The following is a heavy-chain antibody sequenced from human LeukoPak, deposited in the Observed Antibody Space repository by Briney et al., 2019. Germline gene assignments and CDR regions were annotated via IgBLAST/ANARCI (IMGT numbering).Heavy chain of an antibody. CDR3: AKGRGWEASYYYYYMDV. D-gene: IGHD1-26*01. CDR2: IRYDGSNK. V-gene: IGHV3-30*02. J-gene: IGHJ6*03. CDR1: GFTFRSYG. Sequence: PGGSLRLSCAASGFTFRSYGIHWVRQAPGKGLERVAFIRYDGSNKYCTDSVKGRFTISRDNSKNTLYLQMNSLRAEDTAVYYCAKGRGWEASYYYYYMDVWGKGTTVTISS.